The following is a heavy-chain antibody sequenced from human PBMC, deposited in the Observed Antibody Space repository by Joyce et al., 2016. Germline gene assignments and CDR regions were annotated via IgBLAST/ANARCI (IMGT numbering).Heavy chain of an antibody. CDR1: GYKFPDYF. CDR2: INPYNGGT. J-gene: IGHJ4*02. V-gene: IGHV1-2*02. CDR3: TRARTIALAGPRFDF. Sequence: QVQLMQSGAEVKKPGTSVKVSCKASGYKFPDYFIHWVRQAPGQGLEGVGYINPYNGGTSPEPNLQGRVTMTTDTSINTAYWELSRLTSGDTAVYYCTRARTIALAGPRFDFWGQGTVVTVSS. D-gene: IGHD6-19*01.